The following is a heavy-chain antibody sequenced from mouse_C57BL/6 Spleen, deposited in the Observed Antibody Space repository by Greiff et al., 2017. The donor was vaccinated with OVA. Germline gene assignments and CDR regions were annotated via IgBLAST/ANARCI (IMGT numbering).Heavy chain of an antibody. V-gene: IGHV14-4*01. Sequence: VQLQQSGAELVRPGASVKLSCTASGFNIKDDYMHWVKQRPEQGLEWIGWIDPENGDTEYASKFQGKATITADTPSNTAYLQLSSLTSEDTAVYDCTVLLLRYWGQGTTLTVSS. CDR1: GFNIKDDY. CDR2: IDPENGDT. J-gene: IGHJ2*01. D-gene: IGHD1-1*01. CDR3: TVLLLRY.